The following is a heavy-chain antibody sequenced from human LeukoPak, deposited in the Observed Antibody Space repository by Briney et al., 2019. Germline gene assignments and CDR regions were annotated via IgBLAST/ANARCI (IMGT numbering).Heavy chain of an antibody. D-gene: IGHD2/OR15-2a*01. J-gene: IGHJ2*01. V-gene: IGHV3-20*04. CDR1: GFTFDDYG. Sequence: GGSLRLSCAASGFTFDDYGMSWVRQAAGKGLEWVSTINWKGDLTYYVDSVKGRFTISRDNAKNSLYLQMNSLRAEDTALYYCAKNWGSFSWYFDLWGRGTLVTVSS. CDR3: AKNWGSFSWYFDL. CDR2: INWKGDLT.